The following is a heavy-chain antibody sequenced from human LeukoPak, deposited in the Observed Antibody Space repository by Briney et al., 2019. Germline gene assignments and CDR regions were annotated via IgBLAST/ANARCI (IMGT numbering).Heavy chain of an antibody. CDR2: ISGSGGST. D-gene: IGHD6-19*01. CDR1: GFTFSSYA. J-gene: IGHJ4*02. Sequence: GGSLRLSCAASGFTFSSYAMSWVRQAPGKGLEWVSAISGSGGSTYYADSVKGRFTISRDNPKNTLYLQMNSLRAEDTAVYYCAKDRKGSGWRLFDYWGQGTLVTVSS. V-gene: IGHV3-23*01. CDR3: AKDRKGSGWRLFDY.